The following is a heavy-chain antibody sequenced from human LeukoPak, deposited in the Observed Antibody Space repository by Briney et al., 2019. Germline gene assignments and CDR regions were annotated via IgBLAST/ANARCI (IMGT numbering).Heavy chain of an antibody. CDR1: GDSVSSGGYY. CDR3: ARVGNYEGYY. D-gene: IGHD3-3*01. CDR2: ILNGVTT. Sequence: SETLSLTCTVSGDSVSSGGYYWTWFRQPPGKGLEWIGYILNGVTTKYNPPLTSRVTISLDTSKNQFSLKVSSVTAAETAVYYCARVGNYEGYYWGQGTLVSVSS. V-gene: IGHV4-61*08. J-gene: IGHJ4*02.